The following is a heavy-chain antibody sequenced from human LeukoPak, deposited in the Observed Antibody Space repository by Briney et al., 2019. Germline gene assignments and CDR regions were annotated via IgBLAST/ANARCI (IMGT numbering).Heavy chain of an antibody. V-gene: IGHV4-34*01. Sequence: SETLSLSCAVYGESFSGYHWSWIRQPPGKGLEWIGEINRRGSTNYNPSLKSRVSISVDTSKNQFSLKLSSVTAADTAVYYCARGNLEWAAGTRWFDPWGQGTLVTVSS. J-gene: IGHJ5*02. CDR3: ARGNLEWAAGTRWFDP. D-gene: IGHD6-13*01. CDR1: GESFSGYH. CDR2: INRRGST.